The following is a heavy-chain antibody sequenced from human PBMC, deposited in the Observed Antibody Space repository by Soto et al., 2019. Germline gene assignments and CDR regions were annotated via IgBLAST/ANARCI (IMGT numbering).Heavy chain of an antibody. J-gene: IGHJ4*02. CDR1: GGTFSRYT. V-gene: IGHV1-69*01. CDR2: ITPMFGTP. D-gene: IGHD3-22*01. Sequence: QVQLVQSGAEVKKPGSSVKVSCKASGGTFSRYTITWVRQAPGQGLEWMGGITPMFGTPNYAQKFQGRVMLTADESTSTDYMELSSLRYGDTVMYYCARDGSLYDSSAYYYLYWGQGTLVTVFS. CDR3: ARDGSLYDSSAYYYLY.